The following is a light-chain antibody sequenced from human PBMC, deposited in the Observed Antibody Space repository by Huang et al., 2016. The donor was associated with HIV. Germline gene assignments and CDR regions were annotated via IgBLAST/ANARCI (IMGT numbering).Light chain of an antibody. Sequence: ETLMTQFPATLSVSPGERATLSCRASQDVRNNLAWYQQKPGQAPRLLFDEASTRATGVPGRCRASGSGIDFTLTISSLQSEDFAVDYCQQFNNWPPALGGGTRVEIK. V-gene: IGKV3-15*01. CDR3: QQFNNWPPA. J-gene: IGKJ4*01. CDR1: QDVRNN. CDR2: EAS.